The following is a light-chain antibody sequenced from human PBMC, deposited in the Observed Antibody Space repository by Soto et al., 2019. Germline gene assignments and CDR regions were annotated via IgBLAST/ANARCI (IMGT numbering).Light chain of an antibody. J-gene: IGLJ1*01. CDR3: SSYTTTGTQV. CDR1: TSDVGGFDY. V-gene: IGLV2-14*03. CDR2: DVS. Sequence: SALTQPASVSGSPGQSITLSCTGTTSDVGGFDYVSWYQQHPGKAPKLMIFDVSNRPSGVSDRFSGSKSGNTASLTISGLQAEGEADYYCSSYTTTGTQVFGTGTKVTVL.